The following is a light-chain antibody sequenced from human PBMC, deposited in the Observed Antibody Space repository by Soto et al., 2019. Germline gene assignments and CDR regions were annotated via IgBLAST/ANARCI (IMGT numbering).Light chain of an antibody. CDR1: QSISSW. CDR3: QQYNSYSPT. Sequence: DIQMTQSRSTLSASVGDRVTITCRASQSISSWLAWYQQEPGKAPKLLIYDASSLESGVPSRFSGSGSGTEFTLTISSLQPDDFATYYCQQYNSYSPTFGQGTKVDIK. CDR2: DAS. J-gene: IGKJ1*01. V-gene: IGKV1-5*01.